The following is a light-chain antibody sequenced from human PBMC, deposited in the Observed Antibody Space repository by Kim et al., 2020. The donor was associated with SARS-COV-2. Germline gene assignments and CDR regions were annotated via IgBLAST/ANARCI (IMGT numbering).Light chain of an antibody. V-gene: IGKV1-12*01. J-gene: IGKJ2*01. CDR1: QGISTW. CDR2: ATS. CDR3: QQAYRLPYT. Sequence: SASVGDTVTITCRASQGISTWLAWYQQKPGKAPKLLISATSNLQSGVPSRFSGGGSGTDFTLTISTLHPEDYATYYCQQAYRLPYTFGQGTKLEI.